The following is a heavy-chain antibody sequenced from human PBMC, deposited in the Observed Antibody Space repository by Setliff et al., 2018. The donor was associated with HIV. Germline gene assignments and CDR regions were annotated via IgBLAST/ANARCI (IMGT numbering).Heavy chain of an antibody. J-gene: IGHJ4*02. Sequence: LSLTCTVSGETIRNGFYYWHWMRQPPGKGLEWIGSIYYSGSTHYKSSLKSRVTLSVDTSKNQFSLRLSSVTAADTAVYYCARGGGPDTNFDSWGRGTLVTVSS. CDR3: ARGGGPDTNFDS. CDR1: GETIRNGFYY. CDR2: IYYSGST. V-gene: IGHV4-39*07.